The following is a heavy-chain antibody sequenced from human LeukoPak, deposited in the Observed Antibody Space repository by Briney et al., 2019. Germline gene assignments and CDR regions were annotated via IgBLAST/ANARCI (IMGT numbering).Heavy chain of an antibody. CDR1: GFTFSSYS. V-gene: IGHV3-21*01. CDR3: ARAVAGKFDY. CDR2: ISSSSSYI. J-gene: IGHJ4*02. D-gene: IGHD6-19*01. Sequence: GGSLRLPCAASGFTFSSYSMNWVRQAPGKGLEWVSSISSSSSYIYYADSVKGRFTISRDNAKNSLYLQMNSLRAEDTAVYYCARAVAGKFDYWGQGTLVTVSS.